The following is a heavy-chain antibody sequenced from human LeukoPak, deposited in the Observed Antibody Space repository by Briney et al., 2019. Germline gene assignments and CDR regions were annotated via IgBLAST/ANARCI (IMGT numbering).Heavy chain of an antibody. CDR2: IKQDGSEK. V-gene: IGHV3-7*01. Sequence: WGSLRLSCGASGFPLYCYWVRLGPPAPGEGAGGGGHIKQDGSEKYYVDSVKGRFTISRDNAKNSLYLQMNSLRAEDTAVYYCARDGVVSPWPEYFQHWGQGTLVTVSS. J-gene: IGHJ1*01. CDR1: GFPLYCYW. CDR3: ARDGVVSPWPEYFQH. D-gene: IGHD3-22*01.